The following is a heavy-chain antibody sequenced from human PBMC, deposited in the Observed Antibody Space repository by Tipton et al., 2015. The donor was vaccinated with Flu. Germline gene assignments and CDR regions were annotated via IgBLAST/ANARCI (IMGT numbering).Heavy chain of an antibody. J-gene: IGHJ4*02. CDR3: ARGGWASDTNNLLDY. V-gene: IGHV3-33*01. CDR1: GFPFSDYG. D-gene: IGHD1/OR15-1a*01. CDR2: IWYDGSQT. Sequence: SGFPFSDYGMHWVRQAPGKGPEWVAVIWYDGSQTYYANSVKGRFTISRDNAKNSLYLQLNSLRPEDTAIYYCARGGWASDTNNLLDYWGQGTLVTVSS.